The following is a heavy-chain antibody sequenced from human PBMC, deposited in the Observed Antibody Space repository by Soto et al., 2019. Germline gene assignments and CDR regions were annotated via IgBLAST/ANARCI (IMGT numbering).Heavy chain of an antibody. CDR3: ARGVGGGYSSGWALAAFDI. V-gene: IGHV4-34*01. J-gene: IGHJ3*02. D-gene: IGHD6-19*01. Sequence: QVQLQQWGAGLLKPSETLSLTCAVYGGSFSGYYWSWIRQPPGKGLEWIGEINHSGSTNYNPSLKSRVPLSVDTSKNQFSLKLSSVTAADTAVYYCARGVGGGYSSGWALAAFDIWGQGTMVTVSS. CDR1: GGSFSGYY. CDR2: INHSGST.